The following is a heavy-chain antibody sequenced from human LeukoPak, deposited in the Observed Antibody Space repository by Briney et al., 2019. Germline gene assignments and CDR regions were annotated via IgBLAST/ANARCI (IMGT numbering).Heavy chain of an antibody. D-gene: IGHD2-8*01. CDR3: ARTLTGVFDY. V-gene: IGHV4-34*01. CDR2: INHSGST. Sequence: PSETLSLTCAVYGGSFSGYYWSWIRQPPGKGLEWIGEINHSGSTNYNPSLKSRVTISVDTSKNQLSLKLSSVTAADTAVYYCARTLTGVFDYWGQGTLVTVSS. J-gene: IGHJ4*02. CDR1: GGSFSGYY.